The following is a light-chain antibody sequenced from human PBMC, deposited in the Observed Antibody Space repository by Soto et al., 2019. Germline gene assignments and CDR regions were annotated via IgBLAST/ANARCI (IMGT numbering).Light chain of an antibody. J-gene: IGLJ2*01. V-gene: IGLV1-44*01. CDR3: GTWDDSLSGPI. CDR2: NSN. CDR1: TSNIGRNP. Sequence: QPVLTQPPSASGTPGQRVTIYCSGTTSNIGRNPVDWYQDLPGTAPKLLIFNSNQRPSGVPDRFSGSKSGTSASLAISGLQSDDAADYFCGTWDDSLSGPIFGRGTKVTVL.